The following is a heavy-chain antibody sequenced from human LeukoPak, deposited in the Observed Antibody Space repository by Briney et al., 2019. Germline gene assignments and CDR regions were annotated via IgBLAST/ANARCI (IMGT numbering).Heavy chain of an antibody. J-gene: IGHJ4*02. Sequence: PGRSLRLSCAASGFTFYDYAMHWVRPAPGKGLEWVSGISWNSFSIGYADSVKGRFTISRDNAKNSLYLQMNSLRAEDMALYYCAKGLYNSGWYYFDYWGQGTLVTVSS. D-gene: IGHD6-19*01. CDR2: ISWNSFSI. CDR1: GFTFYDYA. CDR3: AKGLYNSGWYYFDY. V-gene: IGHV3-9*03.